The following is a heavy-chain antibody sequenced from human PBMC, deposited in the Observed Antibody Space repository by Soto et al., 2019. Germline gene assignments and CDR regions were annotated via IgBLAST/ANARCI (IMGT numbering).Heavy chain of an antibody. Sequence: SETLSLTCTVSGGSISSYYWSWIRQPPGKGLEWIGYIFYSGNTNYNPSLKSRVTISVDTSKNQFSLKLRSVTAADTAVYYCARAGGAWWFDPWGQGTLVTVSS. CDR2: IFYSGNT. CDR1: GGSISSYY. V-gene: IGHV4-59*08. J-gene: IGHJ5*02. D-gene: IGHD3-10*01. CDR3: ARAGGAWWFDP.